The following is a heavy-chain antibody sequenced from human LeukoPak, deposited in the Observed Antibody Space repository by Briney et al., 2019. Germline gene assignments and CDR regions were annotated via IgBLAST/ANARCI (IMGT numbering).Heavy chain of an antibody. Sequence: GGSLRLSCAASGNYWMHWVHQAPGKGLVCVSHINSDRSGRCYADSVKGRFTISRDNAKNTLYLQMNSLRAEDTAVYYCAKDLAVKDSSGWDMERPYYFDHWGQGTLVTVSS. CDR3: AKDLAVKDSSGWDMERPYYFDH. V-gene: IGHV3-74*01. CDR1: GNYW. CDR2: INSDRSGR. D-gene: IGHD6-19*01. J-gene: IGHJ4*02.